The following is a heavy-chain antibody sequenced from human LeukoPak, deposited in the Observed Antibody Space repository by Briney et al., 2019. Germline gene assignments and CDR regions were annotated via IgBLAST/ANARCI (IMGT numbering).Heavy chain of an antibody. V-gene: IGHV4-39*01. Sequence: SETLSLTCTVSGGSISRSSHYCGWIRQPPGKGLEWIGSIYYTGSTYFNPSLKSRITISVDTSKNQFSLKLSSVTAADTALYYCASRGNSGYGDDYWGQGTLVTVSS. CDR2: IYYTGST. J-gene: IGHJ4*02. CDR1: GGSISRSSHY. D-gene: IGHD5-12*01. CDR3: ASRGNSGYGDDY.